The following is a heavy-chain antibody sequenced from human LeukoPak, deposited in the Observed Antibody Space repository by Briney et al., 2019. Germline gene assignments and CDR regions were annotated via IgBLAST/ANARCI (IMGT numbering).Heavy chain of an antibody. CDR3: VKDANYYDSSGYYDY. CDR2: ISTNGGST. Sequence: GGSLRLSCAASGFTFSRYLMHWVRQAPGKGLEYVSAISTNGGSTYYADSVKGRFTISRDNSKNTLYLQMSSLRTEDTAVYYCVKDANYYDSSGYYDYWGQGTLVTASS. V-gene: IGHV3-64D*06. J-gene: IGHJ4*02. CDR1: GFTFSRYL. D-gene: IGHD3-22*01.